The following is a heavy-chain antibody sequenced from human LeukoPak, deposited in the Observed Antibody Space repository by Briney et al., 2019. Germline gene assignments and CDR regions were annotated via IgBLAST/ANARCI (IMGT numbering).Heavy chain of an antibody. CDR2: IKQDGSEK. D-gene: IGHD1/OR15-1a*01. V-gene: IGHV3-7*01. Sequence: GGSLRLSCAASGFTFNNYWMSWVRQAPGKGLEWVANIKQDGSEKYYVGSVKGRFTISRDNAKNSLYLQMNGLRAEDTAVYYCARDKVNSAYTGSPFDHWGQGTLVTASS. CDR1: GFTFNNYW. CDR3: ARDKVNSAYTGSPFDH. J-gene: IGHJ5*02.